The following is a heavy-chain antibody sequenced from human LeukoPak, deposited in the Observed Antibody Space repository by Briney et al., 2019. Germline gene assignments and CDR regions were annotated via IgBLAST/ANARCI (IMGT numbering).Heavy chain of an antibody. J-gene: IGHJ6*02. CDR1: GGTFSSYA. Sequence: ASVKVSCKASGGTFSSYATSWVRQAPGQGLEWMGGIIPIFGTANYAQKFQGRVTITADESTSTAYMELSSLRSEDTAVYYCASSLLVQEYYYYGMDVWGQGTTVTVSS. V-gene: IGHV1-69*13. CDR3: ASSLLVQEYYYYGMDV. D-gene: IGHD6-13*01. CDR2: IIPIFGTA.